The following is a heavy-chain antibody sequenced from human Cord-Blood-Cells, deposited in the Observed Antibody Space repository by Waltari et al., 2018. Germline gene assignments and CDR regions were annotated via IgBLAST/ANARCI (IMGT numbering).Heavy chain of an antibody. J-gene: IGHJ6*03. Sequence: VQLVQTGAEVKKPGDSLEGSWKAAGYTFTGYYMLRVRQAPGQGLEWMGWINPNSGGTNYAQKFQGRVTMTRDTSISTAYMELSRLRSDDTAVYYCARGRIVTYYYYMDVWGKGTTVTVSS. CDR2: INPNSGGT. CDR3: ARGRIVTYYYYMDV. D-gene: IGHD2-21*01. V-gene: IGHV1-2*02. CDR1: GYTFTGYY.